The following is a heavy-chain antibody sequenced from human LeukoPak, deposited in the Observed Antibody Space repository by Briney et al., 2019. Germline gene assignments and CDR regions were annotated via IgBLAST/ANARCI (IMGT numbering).Heavy chain of an antibody. CDR2: IYYTGST. V-gene: IGHV4-59*08. CDR3: ARRSGTTWYFDY. CDR1: GGSISPYY. J-gene: IGHJ4*02. D-gene: IGHD4-17*01. Sequence: SETLSLTCTVSGGSISPYYWSWIRQPPGKGLEWIGYIYYTGSTNYNPSLMGRLTISVDTPKNQFSLKLSSVTAADTAVYYCARRSGTTWYFDYWGQGTLVTVSS.